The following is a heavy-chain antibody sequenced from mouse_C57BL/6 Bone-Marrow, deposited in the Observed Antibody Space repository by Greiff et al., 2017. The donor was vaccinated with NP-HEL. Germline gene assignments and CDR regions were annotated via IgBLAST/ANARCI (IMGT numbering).Heavy chain of an antibody. CDR3: TRSPKFITTVVARNYAMDY. Sequence: DVKLVESGTVLARPGASVKMSCKTSGYTFTSYWMHWVKQRPGQGLEWIGAIYPGNSDTSYNQKFKGKAKLTAVTSASTAYMELSSLTNEDSAVYYCTRSPKFITTVVARNYAMDYWGQGTSVTVSS. D-gene: IGHD1-1*01. CDR2: IYPGNSDT. J-gene: IGHJ4*01. CDR1: GYTFTSYW. V-gene: IGHV1-5*01.